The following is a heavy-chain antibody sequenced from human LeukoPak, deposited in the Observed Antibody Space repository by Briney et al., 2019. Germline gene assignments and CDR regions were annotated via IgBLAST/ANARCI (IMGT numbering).Heavy chain of an antibody. CDR3: ARWILYSSGSYSDY. V-gene: IGHV4-59*01. Sequence: SETLSLTCTVSDGSISSYYWSWFRQPPGKGLEWIGYMHYSGSTNYNPSLKSRVTISVDTSKNQIPLKLSSVTAADTAVYYCARWILYSSGSYSDYWGQGTLVTVSS. CDR2: MHYSGST. D-gene: IGHD3-10*01. J-gene: IGHJ4*02. CDR1: DGSISSYY.